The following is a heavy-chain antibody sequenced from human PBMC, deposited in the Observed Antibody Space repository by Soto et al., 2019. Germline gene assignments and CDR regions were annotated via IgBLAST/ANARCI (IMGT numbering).Heavy chain of an antibody. CDR1: GYTFTSYA. CDR2: INAGNGNT. CDR3: ARSSRSIAAAGTLGPWFDP. V-gene: IGHV1-3*01. Sequence: ASVKVSCKASGYTFTSYAMHWVRQAPGQRLEWMGWINAGNGNTKYSQKFQGRVTITRDTSASTAYMELSSLRSEDTAVYYCARSSRSIAAAGTLGPWFDPWGQGTLVTVS. J-gene: IGHJ5*02. D-gene: IGHD6-13*01.